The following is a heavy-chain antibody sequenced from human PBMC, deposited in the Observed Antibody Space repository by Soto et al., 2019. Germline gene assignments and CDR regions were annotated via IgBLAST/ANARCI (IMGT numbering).Heavy chain of an antibody. Sequence: GGSLRLSCAASGFTFSSYAMHWVRQAPGKGLEWVAVISYDGSNKYYADSVKGRFTISRDNSKNTLYLQMNSLRAEDTAVYYCATAKGKKSYYYYGMDVWGQGTTVTVSS. J-gene: IGHJ6*02. CDR2: ISYDGSNK. CDR3: ATAKGKKSYYYYGMDV. CDR1: GFTFSSYA. V-gene: IGHV3-30-3*01.